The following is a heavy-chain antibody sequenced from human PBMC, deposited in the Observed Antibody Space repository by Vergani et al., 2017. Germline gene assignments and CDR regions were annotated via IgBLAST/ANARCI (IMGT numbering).Heavy chain of an antibody. CDR1: GFTFSSYW. Sequence: VQLVESGGGLVQPGGSLRLSCAASGFTFSSYWMSWVRQAPGKGLEWVANIKQDGSEKYYVDSVKGRFTISRDNAKNSLYLQMNSLRAEDTAVYYCARTPGGIQLWGYSVNWYFDLWGRGTLVTVSS. CDR3: ARTPGGIQLWGYSVNWYFDL. D-gene: IGHD5-18*01. CDR2: IKQDGSEK. J-gene: IGHJ2*01. V-gene: IGHV3-7*03.